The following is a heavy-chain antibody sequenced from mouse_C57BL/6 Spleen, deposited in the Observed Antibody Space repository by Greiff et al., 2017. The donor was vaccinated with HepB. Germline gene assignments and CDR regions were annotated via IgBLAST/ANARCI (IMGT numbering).Heavy chain of an antibody. Sequence: QVHVKQPGAELVKPGASVKLSCKASGYTFTSYWMHWVKQRPGQGLEWIGMIHPNSGSTNYNEKFKSKATLTVDKSSSTAYMQLSSLTSEDSAVYYCAREGVYYGSTWYFDVWGTGTTVTVSS. CDR3: AREGVYYGSTWYFDV. D-gene: IGHD1-1*01. CDR1: GYTFTSYW. V-gene: IGHV1-64*01. J-gene: IGHJ1*03. CDR2: IHPNSGST.